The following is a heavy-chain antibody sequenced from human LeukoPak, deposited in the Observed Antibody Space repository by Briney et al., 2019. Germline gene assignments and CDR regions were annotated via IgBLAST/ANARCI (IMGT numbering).Heavy chain of an antibody. CDR1: DDSISDYY. V-gene: IGHV4-59*01. Sequence: SESLSLTCTVSDDSISDYYRGWIRQPPGKGLEWIGYFHNSGTSTYNPSLKSRVTISADTSKNQFSLKLNSLTTADTAVYYCTRGAGWLIDYWGQGILVTVSS. D-gene: IGHD3-16*01. CDR2: FHNSGTS. CDR3: TRGAGWLIDY. J-gene: IGHJ4*02.